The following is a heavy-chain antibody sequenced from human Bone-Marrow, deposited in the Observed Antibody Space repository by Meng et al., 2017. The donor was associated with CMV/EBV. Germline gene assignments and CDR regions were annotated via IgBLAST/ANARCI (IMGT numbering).Heavy chain of an antibody. D-gene: IGHD3-3*01. CDR3: ARGPGKYDFWSGYYYYYYYGMDV. Sequence: SETLSLTCTVSGGSISSYYWSWIRQPPGKGLEWIGYIYYSGSTNYNPSLKSRVTISVDTSKKRFSLKLSSVTAADTAVYYCARGPGKYDFWSGYYYYYYYGMDVWGQGTTVTVSS. CDR2: IYYSGST. CDR1: GGSISSYY. J-gene: IGHJ6*02. V-gene: IGHV4-59*01.